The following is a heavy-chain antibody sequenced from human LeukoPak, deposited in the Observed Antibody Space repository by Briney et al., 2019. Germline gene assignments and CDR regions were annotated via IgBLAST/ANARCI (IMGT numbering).Heavy chain of an antibody. Sequence: PSETLSLTCAVYGGSFSGYYWSWIRQPPGKGLEWIGEINHSGSTNYNPSLKSRVTISVDTSKNQFSLKLSSVTAADTAVYHCARGRIVGATTREGGDYWGPGTLVTVSS. CDR2: INHSGST. D-gene: IGHD1-26*01. J-gene: IGHJ4*02. V-gene: IGHV4-34*01. CDR3: ARGRIVGATTREGGDY. CDR1: GGSFSGYY.